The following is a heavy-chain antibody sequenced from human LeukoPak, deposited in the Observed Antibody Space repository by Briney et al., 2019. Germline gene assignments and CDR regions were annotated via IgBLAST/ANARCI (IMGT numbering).Heavy chain of an antibody. CDR2: ITNGGST. D-gene: IGHD4-17*01. CDR3: GAYGDYYY. CDR1: GFTFSNYA. Sequence: GGSLRLSCSASGFTFSNYAMHWVRQAPGKGLEYVSAITNGGSTYYADSVKGRFTISRDNSKNTLYLQMSSPGAEDTAVYYCGAYGDYYYWGQGTLVTVSS. J-gene: IGHJ4*02. V-gene: IGHV3-64D*06.